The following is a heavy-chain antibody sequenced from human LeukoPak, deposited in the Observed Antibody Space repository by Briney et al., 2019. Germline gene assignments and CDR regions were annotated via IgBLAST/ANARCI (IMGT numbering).Heavy chain of an antibody. J-gene: IGHJ5*02. CDR3: ARTYCSSTSCANWFDP. Sequence: ASVKVSCKASGYTFTGYYMHWVRQAPGQGLEWMGWINPNSGGTNYAQKFQGRVTMTRDTSISTAYMELSRLRSDDTAVYYRARTYCSSTSCANWFDPWGQGTLVTVSS. CDR2: INPNSGGT. V-gene: IGHV1-2*02. D-gene: IGHD2-2*01. CDR1: GYTFTGYY.